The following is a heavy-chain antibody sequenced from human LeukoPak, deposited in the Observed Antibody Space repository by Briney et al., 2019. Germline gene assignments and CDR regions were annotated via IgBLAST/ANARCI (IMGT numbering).Heavy chain of an antibody. CDR3: ARLAGGSYSDY. CDR2: ISYNGGST. V-gene: IGHV3-64*01. J-gene: IGHJ4*02. Sequence: GGSLRLSCAASGFTFSNYAMSWVRQAPGKGLEYVSSISYNGGSTYYANSVKGRFTISRDNSKNTLYLQMGSLRAEDMAVYYCARLAGGSYSDYWGQGTLVTVSS. CDR1: GFTFSNYA. D-gene: IGHD1-26*01.